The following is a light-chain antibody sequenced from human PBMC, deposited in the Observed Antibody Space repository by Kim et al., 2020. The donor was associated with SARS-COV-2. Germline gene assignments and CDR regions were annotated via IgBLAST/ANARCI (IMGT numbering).Light chain of an antibody. CDR3: HQYGSAPWT. CDR1: QTVYSNF. J-gene: IGKJ1*01. V-gene: IGKV3-20*01. CDR2: AAS. Sequence: EIVLTQSPGSLSLSPGERATLSCRASQTVYSNFLAWYQQKPGQAPRLLIYAASTRATGIPDRFSGSGSGTDFTLTINRLEPEDFALYSGHQYGSAPWTIAQGTKVDIK.